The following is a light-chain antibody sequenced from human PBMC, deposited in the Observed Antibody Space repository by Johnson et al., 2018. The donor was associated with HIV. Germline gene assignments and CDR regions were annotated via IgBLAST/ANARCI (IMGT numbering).Light chain of an antibody. J-gene: IGLJ1*01. CDR2: ENN. CDR3: GTWHSALSGGGV. V-gene: IGLV1-51*02. CDR1: SSNIGNNY. Sequence: QSVLTQPPSVSAAPGQKVTISCSGSSSNIGNNYVSWYQQLPGTAPKLLIYENNKRPSGIPDRFSGSKSGTSATLGITGTQTGDEADYYCGTWHSALSGGGVFGTGTRVTVL.